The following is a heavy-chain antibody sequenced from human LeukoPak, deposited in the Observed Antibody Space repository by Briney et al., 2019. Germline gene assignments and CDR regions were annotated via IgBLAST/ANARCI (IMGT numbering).Heavy chain of an antibody. CDR1: GGSIRDSY. V-gene: IGHV4-59*08. CDR3: ARHYYGSSWYRQFDP. D-gene: IGHD6-13*01. CDR2: IYYTGSS. J-gene: IGHJ5*02. Sequence: SETLSLTCNVSGGSIRDSYWSWIRQPPGKGLEWIGYIYYTGSSSYNPSLKNRVTISVDTSKNQFSLKPTSVTAADTAVYYCARHYYGSSWYRQFDPWGQGTLVTVSS.